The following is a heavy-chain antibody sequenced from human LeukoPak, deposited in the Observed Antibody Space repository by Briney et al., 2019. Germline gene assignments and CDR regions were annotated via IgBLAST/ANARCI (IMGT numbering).Heavy chain of an antibody. Sequence: GVSLRLSCAASGFTFSSYAMSWVHQAPGKGLEWVSSISGGGAVTYYADSVKGRFTISRDNSKNTVYLQMNSLRAEDTAVYYCAKEPRVATIEIFDYWGQGTLVTVSS. D-gene: IGHD5-12*01. J-gene: IGHJ4*02. CDR1: GFTFSSYA. V-gene: IGHV3-23*01. CDR3: AKEPRVATIEIFDY. CDR2: ISGGGAVT.